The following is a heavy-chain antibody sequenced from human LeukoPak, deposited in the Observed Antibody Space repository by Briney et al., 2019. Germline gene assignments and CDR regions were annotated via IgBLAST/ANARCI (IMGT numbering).Heavy chain of an antibody. V-gene: IGHV3-74*01. CDR1: GFTFSNYW. J-gene: IGHJ6*02. CDR3: AGSGITVKPRRYYYYGMDV. Sequence: QSGGSLRLSCAASGFTFSNYWVYWVRQAPGKGLVWVSHIDNDERRTTYADSGKGRFTISRDNARNTLYLQMDSLRAEDTAVYYCAGSGITVKPRRYYYYGMDVWGQGTTVTVSS. CDR2: IDNDERRT. D-gene: IGHD4-11*01.